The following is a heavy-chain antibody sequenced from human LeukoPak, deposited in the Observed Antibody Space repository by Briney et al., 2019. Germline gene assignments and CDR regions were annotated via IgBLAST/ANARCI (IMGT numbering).Heavy chain of an antibody. D-gene: IGHD1-26*01. CDR3: AREGATDAFDI. CDR1: GFTFSSYW. Sequence: PGGSLRLSCAASGFTFSSYWMSWVRQAPGKGLEWVANIKQDGSGKYYVDSVKGRFTISRDNAKNSLYLQMNSVRAEDTAVYYCAREGATDAFDIWGQGTMVTVSS. J-gene: IGHJ3*02. V-gene: IGHV3-7*01. CDR2: IKQDGSGK.